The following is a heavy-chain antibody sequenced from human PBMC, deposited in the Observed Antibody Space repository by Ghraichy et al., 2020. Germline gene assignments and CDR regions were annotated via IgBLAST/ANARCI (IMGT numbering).Heavy chain of an antibody. V-gene: IGHV3-30*02. Sequence: GGSLRLSCAASAFTFTSYGMHWVRQAPGKGLEWVAFIQYDGSKKFYADSVQGRFTISRDNSKNTLYLQMNSLRSEDTAVYYCAKDQHRGDIVGDTTPFDYWGQGTLVTVSS. CDR2: IQYDGSKK. CDR1: AFTFTSYG. CDR3: AKDQHRGDIVGDTTPFDY. J-gene: IGHJ4*02. D-gene: IGHD1-26*01.